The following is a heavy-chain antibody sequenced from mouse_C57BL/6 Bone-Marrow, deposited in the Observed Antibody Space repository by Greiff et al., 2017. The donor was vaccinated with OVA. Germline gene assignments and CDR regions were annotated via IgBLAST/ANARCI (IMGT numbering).Heavy chain of an antibody. V-gene: IGHV1-55*01. CDR3: ARYDYDGYAMYD. D-gene: IGHD2-4*01. CDR2: IYPGSGST. Sequence: QVQLQQPGAELVKPGASVKMSCKASGYTFTSSWITWVKQRPGQGLEWIGDIYPGSGSTNYNEKFKSKATLPVDTSSSPAYIQLSSLPTGASAVYSCARYDYDGYAMYDWGQGTSVTVSS. J-gene: IGHJ4*01. CDR1: GYTFTSSW.